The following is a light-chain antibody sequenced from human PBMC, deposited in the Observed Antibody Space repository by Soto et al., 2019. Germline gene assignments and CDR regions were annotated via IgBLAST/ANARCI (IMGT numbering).Light chain of an antibody. Sequence: DIVVTQSPLSLPVTPGAPASISCRSSQSLLYSNGYNYVDWYLQQPGQPPQLLIFLASSRASGVPDRFNGSGSGTDFTLRITTVEAEDVGVYYCMQVLQTPLTFGGGTKLEIK. J-gene: IGKJ4*01. CDR2: LAS. CDR3: MQVLQTPLT. CDR1: QSLLYSNGYNY. V-gene: IGKV2-28*01.